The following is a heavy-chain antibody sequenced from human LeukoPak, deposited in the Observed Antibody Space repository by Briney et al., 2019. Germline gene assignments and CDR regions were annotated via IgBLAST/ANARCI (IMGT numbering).Heavy chain of an antibody. CDR3: AKAPVTTCSGAYCYPFDY. V-gene: IGHV3-23*01. CDR1: GFTLSSYA. D-gene: IGHD2-15*01. CDR2: ISVSGNT. J-gene: IGHJ4*02. Sequence: GGSLRLSCAASGFTLSSYAMSWVRQGPGKGLEWVSAISVSGNTYHAASVKGRFTISRDSYKNTLYLQMNSLRAEDAAVYYCAKAPVTTCSGAYCYPFDYWGQGTLVTVSS.